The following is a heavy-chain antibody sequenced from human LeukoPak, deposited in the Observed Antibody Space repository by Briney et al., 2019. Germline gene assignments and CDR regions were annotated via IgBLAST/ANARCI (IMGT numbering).Heavy chain of an antibody. CDR3: ARAPGLHSSSWYGA. V-gene: IGHV1-69*13. J-gene: IGHJ5*02. CDR1: GGTFSSYA. Sequence: GASVKVSCKASGGTFSSYAISWVRQAPGQGLEWMGGIIPIFGTTNYAQKFQGRVSITADESTSTAYMELSSLRSDDTAVYYCARAPGLHSSSWYGAWGQGTLVTVSS. CDR2: IIPIFGTT. D-gene: IGHD6-13*01.